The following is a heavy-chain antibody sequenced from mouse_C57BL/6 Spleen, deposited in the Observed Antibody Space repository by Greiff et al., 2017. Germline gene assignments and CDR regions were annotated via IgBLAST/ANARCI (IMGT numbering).Heavy chain of an antibody. V-gene: IGHV1-15*01. D-gene: IGHD1-1*01. J-gene: IGHJ1*03. Sequence: QVQLQQSGAELVRPGASVTPSCKASGYTFTDYEMHWVKQTPVHGLEWIGAIDPETGGTAYNQKFKGKAILTADKSSSTAYMELRSLTSEDSAVYYCTRAYGSSYGYFDVWGTGTTVTVSS. CDR3: TRAYGSSYGYFDV. CDR1: GYTFTDYE. CDR2: IDPETGGT.